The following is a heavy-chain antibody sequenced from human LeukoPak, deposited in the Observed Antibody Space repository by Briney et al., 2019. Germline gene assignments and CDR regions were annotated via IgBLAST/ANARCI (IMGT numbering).Heavy chain of an antibody. Sequence: ASVKVSCKVSGYTLTELSMHWARQAPGKGLEWMGGFDPEDGETIYAQKFQGRVTMTEDTSTDTAYMELSSLRSEDTAVYYCATGSRSVLPWFGEFDYWGQGTLVTVSS. CDR1: GYTLTELS. V-gene: IGHV1-24*01. D-gene: IGHD3-10*01. CDR2: FDPEDGET. CDR3: ATGSRSVLPWFGEFDY. J-gene: IGHJ4*02.